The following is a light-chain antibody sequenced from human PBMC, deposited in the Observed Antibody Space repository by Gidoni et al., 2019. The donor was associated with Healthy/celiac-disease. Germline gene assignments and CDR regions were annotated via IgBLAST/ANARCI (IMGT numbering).Light chain of an antibody. J-gene: IGKJ5*01. CDR2: AAS. CDR3: QQSYSTPPT. V-gene: IGKV1-39*01. CDR1: QSISSY. Sequence: DIQMTQSPSSLSASVGDRVTITCRASQSISSYLNWYQQKPGKAPKLLSYAASSVQSGVPSRFSGSGSGTDFTLTISSLQPEDFATYYCQQSYSTPPTFGQGTRLEIK.